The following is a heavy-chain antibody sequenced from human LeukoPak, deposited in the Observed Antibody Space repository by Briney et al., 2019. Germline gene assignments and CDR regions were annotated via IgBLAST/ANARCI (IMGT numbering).Heavy chain of an antibody. J-gene: IGHJ2*01. Sequence: SQTLSLTCTVSGGSISSGSYYWSWIRQPAGKGLEWIGRIYTSVSTNYNPSLKSRVTISVDTSKNPSSLTLSSVTAADTAVYYCAREVGYGDYLGRYFDLWGRGTLVTVSS. CDR3: AREVGYGDYLGRYFDL. CDR1: GGSISSGSYY. CDR2: IYTSVST. V-gene: IGHV4-61*02. D-gene: IGHD4-17*01.